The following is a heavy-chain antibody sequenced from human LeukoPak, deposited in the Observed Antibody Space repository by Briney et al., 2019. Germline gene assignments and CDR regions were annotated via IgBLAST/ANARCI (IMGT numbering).Heavy chain of an antibody. J-gene: IGHJ4*02. CDR1: GFTFSSYS. D-gene: IGHD3-22*01. CDR2: ISYDGSNK. V-gene: IGHV3-30*18. CDR3: AKDPRSYDSSGYHYYFDY. Sequence: GGSLRLSCAASGFTFSSYSMHWVRQAPGKGLEWVAVISYDGSNKYYADSVKGRFAISRDNSKNTLYLQMNSLRAEDTAVYYCAKDPRSYDSSGYHYYFDYWGQGTLVTVSS.